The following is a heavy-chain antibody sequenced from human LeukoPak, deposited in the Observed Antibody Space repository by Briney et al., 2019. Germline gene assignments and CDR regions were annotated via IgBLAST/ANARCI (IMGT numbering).Heavy chain of an antibody. V-gene: IGHV4-59*01. CDR1: GGSISSYY. Sequence: SETLSLTCTVSGGSISSYYWSWIRQPPGKGLEWIGYIYYSGSTNYNPSLKSRVTISVDTSKNQFSLKLSSVTAADTAVYYCARGRGYITMVRPDAFDIWGQGTMVTVSS. J-gene: IGHJ3*02. D-gene: IGHD3-10*01. CDR3: ARGRGYITMVRPDAFDI. CDR2: IYYSGST.